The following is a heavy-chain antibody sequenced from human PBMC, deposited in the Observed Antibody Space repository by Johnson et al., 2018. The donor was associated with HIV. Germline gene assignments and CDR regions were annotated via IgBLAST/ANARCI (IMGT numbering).Heavy chain of an antibody. Sequence: VQLVESGGGVVQPGRSLRLSCAASGFTFSSYAMHWVRQAPAKGLEWVAVISYDGSDKYYADSVKGRFTISRDNSKNTLYLQMNSLRAEDTAVYYCAKWGLGGAPKGAFDIWGQGTMVTVSS. J-gene: IGHJ3*02. D-gene: IGHD3-16*01. CDR1: GFTFSSYA. V-gene: IGHV3-30*18. CDR3: AKWGLGGAPKGAFDI. CDR2: ISYDGSDK.